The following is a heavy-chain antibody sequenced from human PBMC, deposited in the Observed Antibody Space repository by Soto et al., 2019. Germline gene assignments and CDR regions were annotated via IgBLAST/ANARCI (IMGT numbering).Heavy chain of an antibody. V-gene: IGHV3-21*01. CDR1: GLTFSSYS. J-gene: IGHJ6*02. Sequence: EGSMRLSCAASGLTFSSYSMNWVRQTPGKGLEWVSSISSSSSYIYYADSVKGRFTISRDNAKNSLYLQMNSLRAEDTAVYYCARTYSSGWTLVYGMDVWGQGTTVTVS. D-gene: IGHD6-19*01. CDR2: ISSSSSYI. CDR3: ARTYSSGWTLVYGMDV.